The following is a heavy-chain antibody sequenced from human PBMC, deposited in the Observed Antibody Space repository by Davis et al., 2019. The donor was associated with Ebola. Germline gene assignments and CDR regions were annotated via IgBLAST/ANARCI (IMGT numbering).Heavy chain of an antibody. CDR3: ARERKGDGYAGCDY. Sequence: PSETLSLTCTVSGGSISGYYWSWIRQPPGKGLEWIGSIYSSGRTNYNPSLKTRVAMSVDTSKNQFSLNLRSVSAADTAVYYCARERKGDGYAGCDYWGQGTLVTVSS. V-gene: IGHV4-4*07. CDR1: GGSISGYY. D-gene: IGHD5-24*01. J-gene: IGHJ4*02. CDR2: IYSSGRT.